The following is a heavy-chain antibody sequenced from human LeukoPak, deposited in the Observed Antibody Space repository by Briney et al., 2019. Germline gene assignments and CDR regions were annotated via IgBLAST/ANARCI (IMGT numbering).Heavy chain of an antibody. D-gene: IGHD6-13*01. CDR1: GFTFSSFW. Sequence: PGGSLRLSCAASGFTFSSFWMHWVRQAPGKGPVWVSRINTDGSIINYADSVKGRFTISRDNAKNTVYLQMNSLRAEGTAVYYCTRSRYSGSQQEYWGQGTLVTVSS. CDR2: INTDGSII. CDR3: TRSRYSGSQQEY. J-gene: IGHJ4*02. V-gene: IGHV3-74*01.